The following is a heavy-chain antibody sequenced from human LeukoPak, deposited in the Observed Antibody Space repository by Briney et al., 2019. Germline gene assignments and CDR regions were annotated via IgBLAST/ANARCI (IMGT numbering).Heavy chain of an antibody. CDR2: ISAYNGNT. CDR3: ARSVGDSSSWYSEFDY. J-gene: IGHJ4*02. Sequence: ASVKVSCKASGYTFTSYSISWVRQAPGQGLEWMGWISAYNGNTNYAQKLQGRVTMTTDTSTSTAYMELRSLRSDDTAVYYCARSVGDSSSWYSEFDYWGQGTLVTVSS. D-gene: IGHD6-13*01. CDR1: GYTFTSYS. V-gene: IGHV1-18*01.